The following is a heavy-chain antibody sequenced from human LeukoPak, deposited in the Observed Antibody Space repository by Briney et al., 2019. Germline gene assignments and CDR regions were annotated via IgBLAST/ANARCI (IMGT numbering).Heavy chain of an antibody. J-gene: IGHJ4*02. V-gene: IGHV4-31*03. CDR3: ARCGYSSSWYCAGFDY. CDR2: IYYSGST. CDR1: GVSISSGGYY. Sequence: RPSQTLSLTCTVSGVSISSGGYYWRWLRQHPGKGLEWIGYIYYSGSTYYNPSLKSRVTISVDTSKNQFSLKLSSVTAADTAVYYCARCGYSSSWYCAGFDYWGQGTLVTVSS. D-gene: IGHD6-13*01.